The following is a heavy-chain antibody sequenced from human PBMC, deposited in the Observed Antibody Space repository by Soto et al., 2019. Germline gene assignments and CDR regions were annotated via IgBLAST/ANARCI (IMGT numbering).Heavy chain of an antibody. Sequence: PGGSLRLSCAASGFTFSSYGMHWVRQAPGKGLEWVAVISYDGSNKYYADSVKGRFTISRDNAKNSLYLQMNSLRAEDTAVYYCARDRIVVVVAATVPNFDYWGQGTLVTVSS. CDR2: ISYDGSNK. V-gene: IGHV3-30*03. CDR1: GFTFSSYG. D-gene: IGHD2-15*01. CDR3: ARDRIVVVVAATVPNFDY. J-gene: IGHJ4*02.